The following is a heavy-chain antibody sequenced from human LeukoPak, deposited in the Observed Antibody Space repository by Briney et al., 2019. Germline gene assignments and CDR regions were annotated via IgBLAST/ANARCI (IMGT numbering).Heavy chain of an antibody. V-gene: IGHV3-30-3*01. Sequence: GRSLRLSCAASGFTFSRYAMHWVRQAPGKGLEWVAVISYDGSNEYYAESVKGRFTISRDNAKNSLYLQMNSLRAEDTAVYYCARGAMAGPFDYWGQGTLVIVSS. CDR2: ISYDGSNE. CDR3: ARGAMAGPFDY. CDR1: GFTFSRYA. J-gene: IGHJ4*02. D-gene: IGHD5-18*01.